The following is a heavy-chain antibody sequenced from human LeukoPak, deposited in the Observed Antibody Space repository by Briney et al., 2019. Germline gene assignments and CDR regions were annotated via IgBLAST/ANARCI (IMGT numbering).Heavy chain of an antibody. Sequence: PGGSLRLSCAASGFTFSDHYMDWVRQAPGMGLEWVGRIRNKANSYTTEYAASVKGRFSISRDDSKYSLYLQMNSLKIEDTALYYCASAGGSQNYWGQGTLVTVSS. CDR3: ASAGGSQNY. CDR1: GFTFSDHY. J-gene: IGHJ4*02. V-gene: IGHV3-72*01. D-gene: IGHD2-15*01. CDR2: IRNKANSYTT.